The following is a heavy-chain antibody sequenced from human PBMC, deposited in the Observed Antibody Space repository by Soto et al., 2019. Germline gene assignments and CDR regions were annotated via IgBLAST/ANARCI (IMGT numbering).Heavy chain of an antibody. CDR2: IYWDEDK. D-gene: IGHD3-10*02. CDR3: AHVFTSLAPFDS. V-gene: IGHV2-5*02. CDR1: GASINSAEYY. Sequence: TLSLTCTVSGASINSAEYYWGWIRQPPGKGLEWIGFIYWDEDKRYSPSLKSRLTITKDTSKSQVVLTMTNMDPVDTATYYCAHVFTSLAPFDSWGQGTLVTVSS. J-gene: IGHJ4*02.